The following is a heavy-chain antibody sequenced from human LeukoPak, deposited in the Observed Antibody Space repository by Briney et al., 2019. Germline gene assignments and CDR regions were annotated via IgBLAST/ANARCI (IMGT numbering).Heavy chain of an antibody. CDR2: IFHTGTT. J-gene: IGHJ4*02. CDR1: GGSISTYY. V-gene: IGHV4-59*08. Sequence: SETLSLTCTVSGGSISTYYWSWIGQPPGKGLECLGFIFHTGTTNYNPSLKSRVTISVDTSKNQFSLKLSSVTAADTAIYYCARTYCSTNACPFDRWGQGTLVTVSS. CDR3: ARTYCSTNACPFDR. D-gene: IGHD2-2*01.